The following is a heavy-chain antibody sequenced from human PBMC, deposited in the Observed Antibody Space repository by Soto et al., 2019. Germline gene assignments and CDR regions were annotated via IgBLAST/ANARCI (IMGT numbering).Heavy chain of an antibody. J-gene: IGHJ4*02. CDR3: ARVNPGYSYVNY. V-gene: IGHV3-74*01. Sequence: PGGSLRLSCAASGFTFSSYWMLWVLQAPGKGLVWVSRINSDGSTTSYADSVKGRFTISRDNAKNTLYLQMNSLRAEDTAVYYCARVNPGYSYVNYWGQGTLVTVSS. D-gene: IGHD5-18*01. CDR1: GFTFSSYW. CDR2: INSDGSTT.